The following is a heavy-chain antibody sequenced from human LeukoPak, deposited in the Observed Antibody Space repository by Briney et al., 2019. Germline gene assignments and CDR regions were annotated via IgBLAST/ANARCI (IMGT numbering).Heavy chain of an antibody. D-gene: IGHD2-2*02. CDR1: GFTFTSYD. V-gene: IGHV1-8*01. CDR3: VRDGEGAAISVNYWFDP. Sequence: GASVKVSCKASGFTFTSYDINWVRQASGQGLEWMGWMNPNNGNTGYAQKFRGRVTMTRDTSISTAYMELRGLRSEDTAVYYCVRDGEGAAISVNYWFDPWGQGTLVTVSS. CDR2: MNPNNGNT. J-gene: IGHJ5*02.